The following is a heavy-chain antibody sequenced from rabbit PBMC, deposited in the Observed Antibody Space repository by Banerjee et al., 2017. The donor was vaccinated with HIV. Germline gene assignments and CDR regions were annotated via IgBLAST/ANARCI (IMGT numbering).Heavy chain of an antibody. CDR1: GFSFSSYW. CDR3: ARGTDSNL. V-gene: IGHV1S40*01. CDR2: MDASSGNT. Sequence: QSLEESGGDLVKPGASLTLTCTASGFSFSSYWPCWVRQAPGKGLEWIGSMDASSGNTYYATWAKGRFTISKTSSTTVTLQMTSLTVADTATYFCARGTDSNLWGPGTLVTVS. J-gene: IGHJ4*01.